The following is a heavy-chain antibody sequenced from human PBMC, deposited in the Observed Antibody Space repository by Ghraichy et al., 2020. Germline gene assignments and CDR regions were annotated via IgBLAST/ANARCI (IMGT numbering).Heavy chain of an antibody. CDR2: MNPNSGNT. CDR1: GYTFTSYD. CDR3: ARWTLRGDSPGALDY. J-gene: IGHJ4*02. D-gene: IGHD5-18*01. Sequence: ASVKVSCKASGYTFTSYDINWVRQATGQGLEWMGWMNPNSGNTGYAQKFQGRVTMTRNTSITTAYMELSSLRSEDTAVYYCARWTLRGDSPGALDYWGRGTLVTVSS. V-gene: IGHV1-8*01.